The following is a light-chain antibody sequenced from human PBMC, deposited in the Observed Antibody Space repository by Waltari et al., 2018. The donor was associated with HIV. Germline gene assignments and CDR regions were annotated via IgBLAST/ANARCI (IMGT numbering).Light chain of an antibody. J-gene: IGLJ2*01. CDR1: RSDVGGYNF. Sequence: QSALTQPPSASGSPGQSVTIPCTGTRSDVGGYNFVSWYQQHPGKAPKLMIFEVTKRPSGVPARFSGSKSGNTASLTVSGLQADDEADYYCSSYAGSNNLVFGGGTKLTVL. CDR3: SSYAGSNNLV. CDR2: EVT. V-gene: IGLV2-8*01.